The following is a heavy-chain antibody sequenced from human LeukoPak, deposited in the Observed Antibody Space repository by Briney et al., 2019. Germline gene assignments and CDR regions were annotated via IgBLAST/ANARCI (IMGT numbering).Heavy chain of an antibody. D-gene: IGHD4-17*01. V-gene: IGHV4-34*01. CDR2: IYYSGSA. J-gene: IGHJ4*02. Sequence: SETLSLTCAVYGGSFSGYYWGWIRQSPGRGLEWIGSIYYSGSADYNPSLKSRVTLSVDTSKNQFSLRVSSVTAADTAVYYCGSNGYYSVDYWGQGTLVTVSS. CDR3: GSNGYYSVDY. CDR1: GGSFSGYY.